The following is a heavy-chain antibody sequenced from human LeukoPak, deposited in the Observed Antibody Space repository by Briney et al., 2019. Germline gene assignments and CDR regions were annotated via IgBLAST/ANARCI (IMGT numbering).Heavy chain of an antibody. CDR3: ARNGRWEYYDSSGYYEKSWFDP. J-gene: IGHJ5*02. V-gene: IGHV4-34*01. CDR2: INHSGST. D-gene: IGHD3-22*01. Sequence: TSETLSLTCAVDGGSFSGYYWSWIRQPPGKGLEWIGEINHSGSTNYNPSLKSRVTISVDTSKNQFSLKLSSVTAADTAVYYCARNGRWEYYDSSGYYEKSWFDPWGQGTLVTVSS. CDR1: GGSFSGYY.